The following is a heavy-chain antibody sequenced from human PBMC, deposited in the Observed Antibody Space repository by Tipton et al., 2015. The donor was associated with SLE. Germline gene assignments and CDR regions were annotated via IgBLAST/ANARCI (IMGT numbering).Heavy chain of an antibody. CDR3: AKDGVGANWFDP. CDR2: ISTNGFT. CDR1: GGSIGPYY. V-gene: IGHV4-4*08. Sequence: TLSLTCTVSGGSIGPYYWHWIRQSPGKGLEWIGYISTNGFTNYNPSLKSRVTMSIDTSKNQFSLTLTSVTAAETAFYYCAKDGVGANWFDPWGQGILVSVSS. D-gene: IGHD1-26*01. J-gene: IGHJ5*02.